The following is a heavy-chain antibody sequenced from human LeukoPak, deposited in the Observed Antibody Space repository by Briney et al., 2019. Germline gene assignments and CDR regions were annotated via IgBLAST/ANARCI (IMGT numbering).Heavy chain of an antibody. Sequence: SETLSLTCTVSGGSISSYYWSWIRQPPGKGLEWIGYIYCSGSTNYNPSLKSRVTISVDTSKNQVSLKVSSVIAADTAVYFCARLGTIGRSNFDYWGQGTLVTVSS. D-gene: IGHD1-26*01. J-gene: IGHJ4*02. CDR2: IYCSGST. CDR1: GGSISSYY. V-gene: IGHV4-59*08. CDR3: ARLGTIGRSNFDY.